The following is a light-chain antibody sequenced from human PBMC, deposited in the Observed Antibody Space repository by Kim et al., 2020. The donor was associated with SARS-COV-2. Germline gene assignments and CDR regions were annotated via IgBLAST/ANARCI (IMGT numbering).Light chain of an antibody. CDR3: QAWDSPNWV. CDR1: RLGDKH. Sequence: SYELTQPPSVSVSPGQTATITCSGHRLGDKHVCWYQQRPGRSPVLVTYHDTERPSGIPERFSGSNSGNTATLTISGTQAMDEADYYCQAWDSPNWVFGGGTQLTVL. V-gene: IGLV3-1*01. CDR2: HDT. J-gene: IGLJ3*02.